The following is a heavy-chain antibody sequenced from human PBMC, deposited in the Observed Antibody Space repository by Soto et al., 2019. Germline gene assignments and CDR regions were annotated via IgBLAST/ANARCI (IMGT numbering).Heavy chain of an antibody. CDR3: ARDLVDSSGLFDY. CDR1: GGTFSSYA. J-gene: IGHJ4*02. V-gene: IGHV1-69*13. D-gene: IGHD3-22*01. CDR2: IIPIFGTA. Sequence: AASVKVSCKASGGTFSSYAISWVRQAPGQGLEWMGGIIPIFGTANYAQKFQGRVTITADESTSTAYMELSSLRSEDTAVYYCARDLVDSSGLFDYWGQGTLVTVSS.